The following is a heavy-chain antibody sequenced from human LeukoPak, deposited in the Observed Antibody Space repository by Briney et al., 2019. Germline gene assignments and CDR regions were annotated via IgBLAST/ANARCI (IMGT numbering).Heavy chain of an antibody. CDR3: ASGTGSSYFYQFGINF. CDR1: GFTFSGYW. D-gene: IGHD6-13*01. J-gene: IGHJ4*02. V-gene: IGHV3-7*01. Sequence: PGVSLRLSCAASGFTFSGYWMMNWVRQAPGEGLEWVANINQDGSEKYYVDSVKGRFTISRDNAKNSVYLQMNSLRVEDTAVYYCASGTGSSYFYQFGINFWGQGTLVTVSS. CDR2: INQDGSEK.